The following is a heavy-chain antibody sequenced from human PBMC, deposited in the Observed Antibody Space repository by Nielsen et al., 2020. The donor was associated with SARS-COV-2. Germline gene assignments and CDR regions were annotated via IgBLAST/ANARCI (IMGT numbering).Heavy chain of an antibody. CDR3: AKDRGGNWNPYYFDH. D-gene: IGHD1-20*01. CDR1: GLTFSTYA. J-gene: IGHJ4*02. CDR2: ISGGGDTT. Sequence: GESLKISCAASGLTFSTYAMTWVRQAPGKGLEWVSGISGGGDTTNYADFVKGRFTISRDNSKNTLYLQMNSLRAEDTAVYYCAKDRGGNWNPYYFDHWGQGSLVTVSS. V-gene: IGHV3-23*01.